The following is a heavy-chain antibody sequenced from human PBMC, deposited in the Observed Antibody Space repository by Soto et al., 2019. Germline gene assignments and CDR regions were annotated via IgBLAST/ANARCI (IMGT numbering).Heavy chain of an antibody. CDR1: GFTVSSNY. Sequence: GGSLRLSCAASGFTVSSNYMSWVRQAPGKGLEWVLVIYSGGSTYYADSVKGRFTISRDNSKNTLYPQMNSLRAEDTAVYYCARAATIFGVVESTYYGMDVWGQGTTVTVSS. J-gene: IGHJ6*02. CDR3: ARAATIFGVVESTYYGMDV. CDR2: IYSGGST. D-gene: IGHD3-3*01. V-gene: IGHV3-53*01.